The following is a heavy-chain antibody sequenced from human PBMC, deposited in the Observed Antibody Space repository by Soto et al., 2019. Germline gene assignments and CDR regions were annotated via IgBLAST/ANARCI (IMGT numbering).Heavy chain of an antibody. Sequence: PSETLSLTCAVSGGSISSGGYSWGWIRQPPGKGLEWIGYIYHSANTYYNPSLKSRVTISVDPSKNQFSLRLTSVTAADTAVYHCARHVAWSSSSSGWFGPWGQGTLVTVSS. CDR3: ARHVAWSSSSSGWFGP. CDR1: GGSISSGGYS. J-gene: IGHJ5*02. V-gene: IGHV4-30-2*03. CDR2: IYHSANT. D-gene: IGHD6-6*01.